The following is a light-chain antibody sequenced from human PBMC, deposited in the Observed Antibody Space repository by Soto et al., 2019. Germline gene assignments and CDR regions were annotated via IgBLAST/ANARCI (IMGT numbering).Light chain of an antibody. CDR3: QSYDSSLSDSV. Sequence: QAVVTQPPSVSGAPGQRVTISCTGSSSNIGAGYGVHWYQQLPGTAPKLLIYGNNNRPSGVPDRFSGSKSGTSASLAITGLQAEDEADYYCQSYDSSLSDSVFGGGIKVTVL. CDR1: SSNIGAGYG. CDR2: GNN. J-gene: IGLJ2*01. V-gene: IGLV1-40*01.